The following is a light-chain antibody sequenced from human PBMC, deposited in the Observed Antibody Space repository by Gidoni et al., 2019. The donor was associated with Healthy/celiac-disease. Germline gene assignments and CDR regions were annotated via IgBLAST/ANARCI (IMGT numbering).Light chain of an antibody. Sequence: IVIPQSPLSLPFPPGKPASISCSSIQCLLHIIGYTYLDWYLQKPGQSPQLRIYLGSNRASGVPDRVSGSGSGTDFTLKISRVEAEDVGVYYCMQALQTPWTLGQGTKVDIK. CDR1: QCLLHIIGYTY. CDR2: LGS. V-gene: IGKV2-28*01. CDR3: MQALQTPWT. J-gene: IGKJ1*01.